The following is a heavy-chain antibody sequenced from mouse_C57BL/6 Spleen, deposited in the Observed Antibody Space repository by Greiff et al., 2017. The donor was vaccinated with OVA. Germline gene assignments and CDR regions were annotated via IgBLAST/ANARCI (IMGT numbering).Heavy chain of an antibody. CDR2: INPYNGGT. J-gene: IGHJ3*01. D-gene: IGHD2-12*01. CDR1: GYTFTDYY. CDR3: AREIRETWFAY. Sequence: VQLQQSGAVLVKPGASVKMSCKASGYTFTDYYMNWVKQSHGKGLEWIGVINPYNGGTSYNQKFKGKATLTVDKSSSTAYMELNSLTSEDSAVYYCAREIRETWFAYWGQGTLVTVSA. V-gene: IGHV1-19*01.